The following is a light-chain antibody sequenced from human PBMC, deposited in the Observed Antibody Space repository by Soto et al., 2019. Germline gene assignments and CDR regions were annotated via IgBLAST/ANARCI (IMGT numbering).Light chain of an antibody. CDR3: QQYNNWPPIT. V-gene: IGKV3-15*01. CDR2: DTS. J-gene: IGKJ5*01. CDR1: QSVSIK. Sequence: ERELTRSPRPLSLSQRETATLSCRCSQSVSIKLAWYQQKPGQAPRLLIYDTSTRATGIPARFSGSGSGTEFTLTISSLQSEDFAVYYCQQYNNWPPITFGQGTLLEI.